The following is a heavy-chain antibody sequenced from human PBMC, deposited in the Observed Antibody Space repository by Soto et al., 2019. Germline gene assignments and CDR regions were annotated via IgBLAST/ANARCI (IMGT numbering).Heavy chain of an antibody. CDR3: ARPRSVGARHAFDI. V-gene: IGHV5-51*01. D-gene: IGHD1-26*01. Sequence: GESLKTSCKGPGYSFTRYWIGWVRQMPGKGLEWMGIIYPGDSDTRYSPSFQGQVTISADKSISTAYLQWSSLKASDTAMYYCARPRSVGARHAFDIWGQGTMVTVSS. CDR2: IYPGDSDT. J-gene: IGHJ3*02. CDR1: GYSFTRYW.